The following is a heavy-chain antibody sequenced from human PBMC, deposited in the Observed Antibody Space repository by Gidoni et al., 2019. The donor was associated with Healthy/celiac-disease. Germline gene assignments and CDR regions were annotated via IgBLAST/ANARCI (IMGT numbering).Heavy chain of an antibody. V-gene: IGHV3-21*01. D-gene: IGHD6-19*01. Sequence: EVQLVESGGGMVKPGGSLRLSCAASGFTFRSYSMNWVRQAPGKGLEWVSSISSSSSYIYYADSVKGRFTISRDNAKNSLYLQMNSLRAEDTAVYYCARDHTLYSSGSFDYWGQGTLVTVSS. CDR3: ARDHTLYSSGSFDY. J-gene: IGHJ4*02. CDR1: GFTFRSYS. CDR2: ISSSSSYI.